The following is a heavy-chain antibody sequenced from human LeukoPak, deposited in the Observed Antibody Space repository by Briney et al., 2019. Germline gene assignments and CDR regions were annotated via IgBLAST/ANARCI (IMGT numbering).Heavy chain of an antibody. D-gene: IGHD1-1*01. V-gene: IGHV1-2*04. CDR3: ARLALERRFGAAREGYYFDY. Sequence: ASVKVSCKASGYTFTGYYMHWVRQAPGQGLEWMGWINPNSGGTNYAQKFQGWVTMTRDTSISTAYMELSGLRSDDTAVYYCARLALERRFGAAREGYYFDYWGQGTLVTVSS. CDR2: INPNSGGT. CDR1: GYTFTGYY. J-gene: IGHJ4*02.